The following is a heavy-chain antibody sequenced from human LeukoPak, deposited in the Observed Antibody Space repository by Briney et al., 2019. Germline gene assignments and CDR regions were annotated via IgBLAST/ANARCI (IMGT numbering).Heavy chain of an antibody. CDR3: AKDGGVEMATISHFDY. D-gene: IGHD5-24*01. CDR2: ISGSGGST. Sequence: GGSLRLSCAASGFTFNTYAMSWVRQAPGKGLEWVSAISGSGGSTYYADSVKGRFTISRDNSKNTLYLQMNSLRAEDTAVYYCAKDGGVEMATISHFDYWGQGTLVTVSS. V-gene: IGHV3-23*01. CDR1: GFTFNTYA. J-gene: IGHJ4*02.